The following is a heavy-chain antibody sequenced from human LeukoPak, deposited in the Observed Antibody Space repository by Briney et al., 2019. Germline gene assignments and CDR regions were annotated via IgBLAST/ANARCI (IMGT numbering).Heavy chain of an antibody. Sequence: PGGSLRLSCAASGFTFSSYAMSWVRQAPGKGLEWVSAISGSGGSTYYADSVKGRFTISRDNSKNTLYLQMNSLRVEDTAVYYCARALYSSAWYNYWGQGTLVTVSS. V-gene: IGHV3-23*01. CDR3: ARALYSSAWYNY. CDR2: ISGSGGST. J-gene: IGHJ4*02. D-gene: IGHD6-19*01. CDR1: GFTFSSYA.